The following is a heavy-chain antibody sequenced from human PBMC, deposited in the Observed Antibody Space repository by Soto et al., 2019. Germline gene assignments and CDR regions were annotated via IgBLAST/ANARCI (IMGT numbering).Heavy chain of an antibody. J-gene: IGHJ6*02. Sequence: GGSLRLSCEASGFTFDSYTMNWVRQAPGKGLEWVLSISSSSTYIYYTDSVKGRFTISRDNAQNSLYLQMNSLRAEDTAVYYCAREGGTIYYYYGMDVWGQGTTVTVSS. CDR2: ISSSSTYI. D-gene: IGHD1-1*01. CDR1: GFTFDSYT. CDR3: AREGGTIYYYYGMDV. V-gene: IGHV3-21*01.